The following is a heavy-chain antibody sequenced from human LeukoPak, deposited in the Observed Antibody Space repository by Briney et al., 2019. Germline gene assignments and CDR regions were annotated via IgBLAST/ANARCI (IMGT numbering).Heavy chain of an antibody. CDR3: ARVHGGVIPGWFDP. V-gene: IGHV1-69*05. CDR2: IIPIFGTA. J-gene: IGHJ5*02. Sequence: GASVKVSCKASGGTFSSYAISWVRQAPGQGLEWMGGIIPIFGTANYAQKFQGRVTITTDESTSTAYMELSSLRSEDTAVYYCARVHGGVIPGWFDPWGQGTLVTVSS. D-gene: IGHD2-21*01. CDR1: GGTFSSYA.